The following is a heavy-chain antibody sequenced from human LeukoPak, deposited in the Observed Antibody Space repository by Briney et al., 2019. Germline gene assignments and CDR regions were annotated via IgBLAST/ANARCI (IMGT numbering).Heavy chain of an antibody. Sequence: RSETLSLTCVVSGYSVSSNSYWAWIRQSPGKGLEWIGSIHHGGNTYYNPSLMRRVSMSIDMSKNQCSLDLSSVTAADTDVFYCARWLGNGFDMWGQGTMVTVSS. CDR2: IHHGGNT. CDR3: ARWLGNGFDM. V-gene: IGHV4-38-2*01. CDR1: GYSVSSNSY. D-gene: IGHD6-19*01. J-gene: IGHJ3*02.